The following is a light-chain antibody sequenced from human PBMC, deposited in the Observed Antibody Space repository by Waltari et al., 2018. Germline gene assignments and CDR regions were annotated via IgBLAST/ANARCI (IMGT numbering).Light chain of an antibody. V-gene: IGLV2-23*02. CDR3: CACAGRGFYV. CDR2: EVS. J-gene: IGLJ1*01. Sequence: SALTQPASVSGSPGQSITISCTEISSDVGSYPLLSWYQRHPGGAPKLLIYEVSNRPSGVSTRCSGSKSGKTASLTISGLQAEDEAEYYCCACAGRGFYVFGTGTRVTVL. CDR1: SSDVGSYPL.